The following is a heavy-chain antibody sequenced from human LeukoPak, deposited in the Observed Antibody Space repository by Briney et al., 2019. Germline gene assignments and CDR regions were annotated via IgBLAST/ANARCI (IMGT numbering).Heavy chain of an antibody. J-gene: IGHJ4*02. V-gene: IGHV3-7*01. CDR3: ARGGFGYVYFDY. Sequence: WGSLRLSCAASGFTFSAYWMSWVRQAPGKGLEWVAHIKGDGSEKYSVDSVKGRFTISRDNAKSSLYLQMNSLRAEDTALYYCARGGFGYVYFDYWGQGSPVTVSS. CDR1: GFTFSAYW. D-gene: IGHD2-8*01. CDR2: IKGDGSEK.